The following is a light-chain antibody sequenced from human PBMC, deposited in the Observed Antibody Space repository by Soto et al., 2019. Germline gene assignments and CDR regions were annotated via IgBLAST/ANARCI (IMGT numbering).Light chain of an antibody. CDR1: QSISSW. CDR2: DAP. J-gene: IGKJ1*01. CDR3: QQYKTYPWT. V-gene: IGKV1-5*01. Sequence: DIQMTQSPSTLSASVGDRVTITCRASQSISSWLAWYQQKPGIAPNLLIYDAPTLESGVPSRFSGSGSGTEFTLTISSLQPDDFATYYCQQYKTYPWTFGQGTKVDIK.